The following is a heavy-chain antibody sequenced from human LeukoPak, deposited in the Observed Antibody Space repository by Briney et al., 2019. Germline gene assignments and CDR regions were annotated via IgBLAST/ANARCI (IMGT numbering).Heavy chain of an antibody. CDR2: IYYSGST. CDR1: GGSVSSGSYY. CDR3: ARENSSGWYEGSGFDY. V-gene: IGHV4-61*01. Sequence: PSETLSLTCTVSGGSVSSGSYYWSWLRQPPGKGLEWFGYIYYSGSTNYNPSLKSRVTISVDTSKNQFSLKLCSVTAADTAVYYCARENSSGWYEGSGFDYWGQGTLVTVSS. J-gene: IGHJ4*02. D-gene: IGHD6-19*01.